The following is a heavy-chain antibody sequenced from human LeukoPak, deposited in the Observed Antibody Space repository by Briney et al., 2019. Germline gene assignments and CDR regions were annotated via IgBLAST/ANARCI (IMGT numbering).Heavy chain of an antibody. CDR2: ISSSGSTI. Sequence: GGSLRLSCAASGFTFSPDEMNWVRQAPGQGLERVSFISSSGSTIYYADPVKGRFTISRVNAQNSPYLQMHSLRAADTAVHYCARLGRCSGGSCYSPAYYYMDVWRKGTTVTVSS. D-gene: IGHD2-15*01. V-gene: IGHV3-48*03. J-gene: IGHJ6*03. CDR1: GFTFSPDE. CDR3: ARLGRCSGGSCYSPAYYYMDV.